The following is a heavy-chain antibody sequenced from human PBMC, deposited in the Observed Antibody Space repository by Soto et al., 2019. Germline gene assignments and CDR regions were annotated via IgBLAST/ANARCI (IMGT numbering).Heavy chain of an antibody. D-gene: IGHD6-6*01. V-gene: IGHV3-23*01. J-gene: IGHJ3*01. CDR3: AKDGQYRTDGFDV. CDR1: GFTFSSHG. CDR2: LSRGGGTT. Sequence: EAQLLESGGDWAQPGGSLRLSCAASGFTFSSHGMSCVRQAPGKGLEWIAGLSRGGGTTYYADCVKGRFTISRDNSKNTLDLIMNSLTVEDTALYYCAKDGQYRTDGFDVWGQGTMVTVSS.